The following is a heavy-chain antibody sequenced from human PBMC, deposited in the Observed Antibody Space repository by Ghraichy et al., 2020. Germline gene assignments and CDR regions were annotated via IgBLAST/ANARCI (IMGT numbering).Heavy chain of an antibody. CDR2: INHSGST. D-gene: IGHD6-13*01. V-gene: IGHV4-34*01. CDR1: GGSFSGYY. Sequence: SETLSLTCAVYGGSFSGYYWSWIRQPPGKGLEWIGDINHSGSTNYNPSLKSRVTISVDTSKNQFSLKLSSVTAADTAVYYCARVKGDSSSWYSDWGQGTLVTVSS. CDR3: ARVKGDSSSWYSD. J-gene: IGHJ4*02.